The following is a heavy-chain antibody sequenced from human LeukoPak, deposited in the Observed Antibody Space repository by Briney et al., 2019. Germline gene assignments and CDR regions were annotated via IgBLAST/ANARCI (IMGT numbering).Heavy chain of an antibody. V-gene: IGHV3-30*04. CDR1: GFTFSSYA. CDR3: ARDLRIVGAKLDY. Sequence: PGGSLRLSCAASGFTFSSYAMHWVRQAPGKGMERVAVISYDGSDKYYADSVKGRFTISRDNSKNTLYLQMNSLRAEDTAVYYCARDLRIVGAKLDYWGQGTLVTVSS. D-gene: IGHD1-26*01. J-gene: IGHJ4*02. CDR2: ISYDGSDK.